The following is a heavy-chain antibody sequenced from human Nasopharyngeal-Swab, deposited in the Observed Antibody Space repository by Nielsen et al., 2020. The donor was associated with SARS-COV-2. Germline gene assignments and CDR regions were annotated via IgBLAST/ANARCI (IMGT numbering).Heavy chain of an antibody. V-gene: IGHV1-46*01. CDR2: INPCGWMK. CDR1: GYSLSRYY. J-gene: IGHJ6*01. D-gene: IGHD2-15*01. Sequence: SVQVSCKASGYSLSRYYMHWVRQAPGQGLEWMGMINPCGWMKNAQKFQGRVTMTRDTATNTPYMELSSLRSEDTAVYYCARDNVVVAAANYYGMDVWGQGTTVTVSA. CDR3: ARDNVVVAAANYYGMDV.